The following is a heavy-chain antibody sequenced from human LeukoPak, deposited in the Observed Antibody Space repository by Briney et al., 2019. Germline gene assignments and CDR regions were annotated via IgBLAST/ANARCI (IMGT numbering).Heavy chain of an antibody. Sequence: PGGSLRLSCAASGFTFSDYYMSWIRQAPGKGLEWVSYISSSGSTIYYADSVKGRFTISRDNAKNSLYLQMNSLRAEDTAVYYCARDLRSRRDYYDSSWEGLGYFDYWGQGTLVTVSS. V-gene: IGHV3-11*04. J-gene: IGHJ4*02. CDR3: ARDLRSRRDYYDSSWEGLGYFDY. CDR2: ISSSGSTI. CDR1: GFTFSDYY. D-gene: IGHD3-22*01.